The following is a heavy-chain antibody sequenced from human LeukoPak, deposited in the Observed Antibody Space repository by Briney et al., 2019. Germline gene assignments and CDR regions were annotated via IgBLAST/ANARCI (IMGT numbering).Heavy chain of an antibody. J-gene: IGHJ4*02. CDR1: GGTFSSYA. Sequence: SVKVSCKASGGTFSSYAISWVRQAPGQGLEWMRRIIPILGTANYAQKFQGRVTITADKSTSTAYMELSSLRSEGTAVYYCARLRPGNYFDYWGQGTLVTVSS. CDR3: ARLRPGNYFDY. V-gene: IGHV1-69*04. CDR2: IIPILGTA.